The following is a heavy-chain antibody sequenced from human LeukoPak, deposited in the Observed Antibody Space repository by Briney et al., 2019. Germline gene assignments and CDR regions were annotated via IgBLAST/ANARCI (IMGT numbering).Heavy chain of an antibody. J-gene: IGHJ4*02. D-gene: IGHD6-13*01. CDR2: ISYDGSNK. Sequence: GGSLRLSCAASGFTFSSYGMHWVRQAPGKGLKWVAVISYDGSNKYYADSGKGRFTISRDNSKNTLYLQMNSLRAEDTAVYYCAKDRAAAGMGYFDYWGQGTLVTVSS. V-gene: IGHV3-30*18. CDR3: AKDRAAAGMGYFDY. CDR1: GFTFSSYG.